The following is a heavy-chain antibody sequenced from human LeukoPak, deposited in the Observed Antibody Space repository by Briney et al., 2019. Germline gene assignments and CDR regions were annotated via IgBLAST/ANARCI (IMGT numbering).Heavy chain of an antibody. Sequence: GGSLRLSCAASGFTFSSYWMGWVRQAPGKGLEWVANIKQDGSEKYYVDSVKGRFTISRDNAKNSLYLQMNSLRAEDTAVYYCATDMASGYYGYDAFDIWGQGTMVTVSS. CDR2: IKQDGSEK. CDR3: ATDMASGYYGYDAFDI. J-gene: IGHJ3*02. D-gene: IGHD3-22*01. CDR1: GFTFSSYW. V-gene: IGHV3-7*01.